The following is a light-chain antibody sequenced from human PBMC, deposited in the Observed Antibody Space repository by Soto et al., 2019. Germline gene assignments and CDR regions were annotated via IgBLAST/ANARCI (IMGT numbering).Light chain of an antibody. Sequence: EVVMTQSPLSLSVTLGQPASFSCRSTESLLYSDGNTYLSWFHQRQGQPPRRLISMVSSRDSGVPDRISGSGSGTDFTLKISRVAAEDFGVYYCMQGTHWPRTFGQGTRLEIK. CDR3: MQGTHWPRT. CDR2: MVS. CDR1: ESLLYSDGNTY. V-gene: IGKV2-30*01. J-gene: IGKJ5*01.